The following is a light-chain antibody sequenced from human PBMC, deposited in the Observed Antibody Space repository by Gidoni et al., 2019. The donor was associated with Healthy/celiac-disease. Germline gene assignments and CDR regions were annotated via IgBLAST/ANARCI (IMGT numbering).Light chain of an antibody. V-gene: IGLV6-57*02. CDR1: SGSIASNY. J-gene: IGLJ3*02. Sequence: NFMLTQPHSLSESPGKTVTISCTGSSGSIASNYVQGYQQRPGSAPTTVIYEDNQRPSGVPDRFSGSIDSSSNSASLTISGLKTEDEADYYCQSYDSSNRGVFGGGTKLTVL. CDR2: EDN. CDR3: QSYDSSNRGV.